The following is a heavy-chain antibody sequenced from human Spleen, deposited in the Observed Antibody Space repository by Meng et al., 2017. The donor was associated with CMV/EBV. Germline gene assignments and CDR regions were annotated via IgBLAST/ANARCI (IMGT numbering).Heavy chain of an antibody. CDR2: IGTAGDT. Sequence: GESLKISCAASGFTFSSYDMHWVRQATGKGLEWVSAIGTAGDTYYPGSVKGQFTISRENAKNSLYLQMNSLRAGDTAVYSCAREYSSSWHYYGMDVWGQGTTVTVSS. CDR1: GFTFSSYD. J-gene: IGHJ6*02. V-gene: IGHV3-13*01. D-gene: IGHD6-6*01. CDR3: AREYSSSWHYYGMDV.